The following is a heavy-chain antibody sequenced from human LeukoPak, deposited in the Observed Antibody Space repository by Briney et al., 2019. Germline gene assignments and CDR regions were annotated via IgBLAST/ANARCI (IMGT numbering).Heavy chain of an antibody. Sequence: PGGSLRLSCAASGVTLRNYAMTWIRQAPGKGLQWVSVISGDGESTYYADSVKGRFTISRDNSKNTLYLQMNSLRAEDMAVYYCAKGYLKNYYYGMDVWGQGTTVTVSS. CDR1: GVTLRNYA. V-gene: IGHV3-23*01. D-gene: IGHD2-2*02. J-gene: IGHJ6*02. CDR2: ISGDGEST. CDR3: AKGYLKNYYYGMDV.